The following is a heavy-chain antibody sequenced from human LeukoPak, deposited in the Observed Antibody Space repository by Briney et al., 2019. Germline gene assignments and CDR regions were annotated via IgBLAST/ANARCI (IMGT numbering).Heavy chain of an antibody. D-gene: IGHD3-22*01. CDR1: GGTFSSYA. V-gene: IGHV1-69*13. J-gene: IGHJ4*02. CDR3: ARGARYYYDSPLEYYFDY. CDR2: IIPIFGTA. Sequence: SVKVSCKASGGTFSSYAISWVRHAPGQGLEWMGGIIPIFGTANYAQKFQGRVTITADESTSTAYMELSSLRSEDTAVYYCARGARYYYDSPLEYYFDYWGQGTLVTVSS.